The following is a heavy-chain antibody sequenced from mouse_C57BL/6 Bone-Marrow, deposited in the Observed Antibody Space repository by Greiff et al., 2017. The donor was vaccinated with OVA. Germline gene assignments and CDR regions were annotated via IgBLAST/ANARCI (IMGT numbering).Heavy chain of an antibody. CDR3: ARHYGRSFDV. CDR1: GYTFTSYG. CDR2: IYPRSGNT. Sequence: QVQLKQSGAELARPGASVKLSCKASGYTFTSYGISWVKQRTGQGLEWIGEIYPRSGNTYYNEKFKGKATLTADKSSSTAYMELRSLTSEDSAVYFCARHYGRSFDVWGTGTTVTVSS. V-gene: IGHV1-81*01. D-gene: IGHD1-1*01. J-gene: IGHJ1*03.